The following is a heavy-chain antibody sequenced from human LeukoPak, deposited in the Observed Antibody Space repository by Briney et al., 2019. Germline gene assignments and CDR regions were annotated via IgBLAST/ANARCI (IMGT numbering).Heavy chain of an antibody. V-gene: IGHV1-46*01. CDR2: ST. Sequence: STNYAQKFQGRVTMTRDTSTSTAYMELRSLRSDDTAVYYCARDSVVPAAIQGYWYFDLWGRGTLVTVSS. CDR3: ARDSVVPAAIQGYWYFDL. J-gene: IGHJ2*01. D-gene: IGHD2-2*02.